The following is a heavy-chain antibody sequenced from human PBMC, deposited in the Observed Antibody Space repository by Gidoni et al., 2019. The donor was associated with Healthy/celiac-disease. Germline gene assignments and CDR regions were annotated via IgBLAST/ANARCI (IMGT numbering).Heavy chain of an antibody. CDR2: IWYDGSNK. CDR3: ARDSSGFDY. CDR1: GFTFSSYG. V-gene: IGHV3-33*01. Sequence: QVQLVESGGGVVQPGRSLRLSCASSGFTFSSYGMHWLRQAPGKGVEWVAVIWYDGSNKYYADSVKGRFTISRDNSKNTLYLQMNSLRAEDTAVYYCARDSSGFDYWGQGTLVTVSS. J-gene: IGHJ4*02.